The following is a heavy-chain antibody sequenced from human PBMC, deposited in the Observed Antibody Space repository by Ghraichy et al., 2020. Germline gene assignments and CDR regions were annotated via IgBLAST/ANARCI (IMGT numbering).Heavy chain of an antibody. CDR2: ISSSGSTI. CDR3: ARDGDRYCTSTSCQSGYYYYGMDV. D-gene: IGHD2-2*01. Sequence: LSLTCAASGFTFSDFYMSWIRQAPGKGLEWLLYISSSGSTIYYADSVKGRFTISRDNAKNSLYLQMNSLRAEDTAVYYCARDGDRYCTSTSCQSGYYYYGMDVWGQGTTVTVSS. J-gene: IGHJ6*02. CDR1: GFTFSDFY. V-gene: IGHV3-11*01.